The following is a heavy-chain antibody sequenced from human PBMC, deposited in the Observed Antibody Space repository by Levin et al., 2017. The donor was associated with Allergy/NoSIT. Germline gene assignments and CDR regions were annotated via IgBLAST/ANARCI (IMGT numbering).Heavy chain of an antibody. V-gene: IGHV1-69*06. D-gene: IGHD2-2*02. J-gene: IGHJ3*02. CDR3: ARDSDCSSTSCYRVNAFDM. CDR1: GGTFSSYA. Sequence: SVKVSCKASGGTFSSYAISWVRQAPGQGLEWMGGISPIFGTANYAQKFQGRVTITADKSTNTAYMELSSLRSEDTAVYYCARDSDCSSTSCYRVNAFDMWGQGTMVSVSS. CDR2: ISPIFGTA.